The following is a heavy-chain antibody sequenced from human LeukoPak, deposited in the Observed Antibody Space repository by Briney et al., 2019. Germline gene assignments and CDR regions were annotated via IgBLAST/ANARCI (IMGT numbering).Heavy chain of an antibody. CDR1: GFTFSSYW. CDR3: ARDGGGFDY. J-gene: IGHJ4*02. D-gene: IGHD3-16*01. CDR2: IKQDGSEK. V-gene: IGHV3-7*05. Sequence: RPGGSLRLSCAASGFTFSSYWMTWVRRAPGKGLEWVANIKQDGSEKYYVDSVKGRFTISRDNAKNSLYLQMSSLRVEDTAVYYCARDGGGFDYWGQGTLVTVSS.